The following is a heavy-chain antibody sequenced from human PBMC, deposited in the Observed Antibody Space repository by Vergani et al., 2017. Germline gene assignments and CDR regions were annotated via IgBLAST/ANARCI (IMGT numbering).Heavy chain of an antibody. J-gene: IGHJ5*02. CDR2: IYHSGST. CDR3: ARSISTRGFDP. D-gene: IGHD3-3*02. V-gene: IGHV4-4*03. Sequence: QVQLQESGPGLVKPPGTLSLTCAVSGGSISSSNWWSWVRQPPGKGQEWIGEIYHSGSTNYNPSLKSRVTISVDTSKNQFSLKLSSVTAADAAVYYCARSISTRGFDPWGQGTLVTVSS. CDR1: GGSISSSNW.